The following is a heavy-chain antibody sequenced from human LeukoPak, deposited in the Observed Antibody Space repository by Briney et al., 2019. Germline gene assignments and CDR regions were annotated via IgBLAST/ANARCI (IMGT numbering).Heavy chain of an antibody. J-gene: IGHJ4*02. Sequence: GGSLRLSCEASGFTFNTYSMNWVRQAPGKGLEWVSYITGNSHTIYYADSVKGRFTISRGNAKNSLYLQMNSLRAEDTALYYCAKVNYGSGSYYFDYWGQGTLVTVSS. CDR1: GFTFNTYS. V-gene: IGHV3-48*04. D-gene: IGHD3-10*01. CDR2: ITGNSHTI. CDR3: AKVNYGSGSYYFDY.